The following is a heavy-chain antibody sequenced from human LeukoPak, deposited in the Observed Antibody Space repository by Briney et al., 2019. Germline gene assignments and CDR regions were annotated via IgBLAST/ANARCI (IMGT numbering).Heavy chain of an antibody. Sequence: ASVKVSCKASGYTFTSYGISWVRQAPGQGLEWMGWISAYNGNTNYAQKLQGRVTMTTDTSTSTAYMELSSLRSEDMAVYYCARGSSSGRGAWYYYMDVWGKGTTVTVSS. CDR1: GYTFTSYG. CDR2: ISAYNGNT. CDR3: ARGSSSGRGAWYYYMDV. V-gene: IGHV1-18*03. D-gene: IGHD6-6*01. J-gene: IGHJ6*03.